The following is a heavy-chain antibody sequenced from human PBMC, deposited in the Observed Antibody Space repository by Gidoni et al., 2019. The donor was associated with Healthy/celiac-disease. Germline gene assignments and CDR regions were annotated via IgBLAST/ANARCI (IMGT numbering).Heavy chain of an antibody. J-gene: IGHJ4*02. V-gene: IGHV3-23*01. CDR1: GFTFSSYA. D-gene: IGHD2-15*01. CDR2: LCGSGGST. CDR3: ANTRVVWYYFDY. Sequence: EVQLLASGGGLVQPGGSLRLSCAASGFTFSSYAMSWVRQAPGKGLAWCSALCGSGGSTYYADSVKGRFTISRDNSKNTLYLQMNSLRAEDTAVYYCANTRVVWYYFDYWGQGTLVTVSS.